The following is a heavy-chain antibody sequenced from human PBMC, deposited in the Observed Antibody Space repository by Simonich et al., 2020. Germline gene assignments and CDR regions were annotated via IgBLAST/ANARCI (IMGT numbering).Heavy chain of an antibody. J-gene: IGHJ6*02. CDR1: GYSISSGYY. D-gene: IGHD6-13*01. CDR3: ARVGYCNYYYYGMDV. CDR2: IYHRGST. Sequence: QVQLQESGPGLVKPSETLSLTCAVSGYSISSGYYWDWIRQPPGKGLEWIGSIYHRGSTYYNPSLKSRVTITVDTSKNQFSLKLSSVTAADTAVYYCARVGYCNYYYYGMDVWGQGTTVTVSS. V-gene: IGHV4-38-2*01.